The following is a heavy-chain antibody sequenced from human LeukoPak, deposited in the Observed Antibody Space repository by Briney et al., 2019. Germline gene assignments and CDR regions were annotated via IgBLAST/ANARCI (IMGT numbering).Heavy chain of an antibody. CDR2: VYYTGST. CDR1: GYSISSGYY. Sequence: SETLSLTCTVSGYSISSGYYWGWVRQPPGKGLDWLGHVYYTGSTNYNSSLQDRISISIDMSKNQFSLTLTSVTAADTAFYYCARHVGDYFDSWGQGILVTVSS. CDR3: ARHVGDYFDS. J-gene: IGHJ4*02. V-gene: IGHV4-38-2*02. D-gene: IGHD1-26*01.